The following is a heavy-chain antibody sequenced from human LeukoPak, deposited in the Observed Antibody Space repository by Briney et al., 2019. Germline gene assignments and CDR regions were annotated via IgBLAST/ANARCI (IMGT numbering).Heavy chain of an antibody. CDR1: GGSISSSSYC. Sequence: PSETLSLTCTVSGGSISSSSYCWGWIRQPPGKGLEWIGSIYYSGSTYYNPSLKSRVTISEDTSKNQFSLKLSSVTAADTAVYYCYSSGWPSLDYWGQGTLVTVSS. J-gene: IGHJ4*02. CDR2: IYYSGST. CDR3: YSSGWPSLDY. D-gene: IGHD6-19*01. V-gene: IGHV4-39*07.